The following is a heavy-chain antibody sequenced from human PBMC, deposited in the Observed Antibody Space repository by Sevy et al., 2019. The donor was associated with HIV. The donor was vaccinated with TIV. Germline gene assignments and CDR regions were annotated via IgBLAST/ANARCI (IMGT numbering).Heavy chain of an antibody. J-gene: IGHJ4*02. CDR3: ARHPSVYGDSLVFDS. Sequence: SETLSLTCSVSGGSISSYFWTWVRQSPGKGLEWIGNIYFTGNTDYSPSLKSRVTLSLDTSKSQFSLTLKSVTAADTAIYFCARHPSVYGDSLVFDSWGQGALVTVSS. CDR1: GGSISSYF. CDR2: IYFTGNT. V-gene: IGHV4-59*01. D-gene: IGHD4-17*01.